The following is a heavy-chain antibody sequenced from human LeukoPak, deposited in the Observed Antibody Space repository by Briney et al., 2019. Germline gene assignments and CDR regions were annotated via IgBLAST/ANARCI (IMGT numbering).Heavy chain of an antibody. CDR2: IYYSGST. CDR3: ARYSPPRYGDYVPPHFDY. J-gene: IGHJ4*02. Sequence: PSETLSLTCTVSGGSISSSSYYWGWIRQPPGKGLEWIGSIYYSGSTYYNPSLKSRVTISVDTSKNQFSLKLSSVTAADTAVYYCARYSPPRYGDYVPPHFDYWGQGTLVTVSS. CDR1: GGSISSSSYY. V-gene: IGHV4-39*01. D-gene: IGHD4-17*01.